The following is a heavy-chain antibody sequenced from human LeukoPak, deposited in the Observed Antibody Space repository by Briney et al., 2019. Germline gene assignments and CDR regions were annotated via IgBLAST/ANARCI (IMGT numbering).Heavy chain of an antibody. CDR3: AKLEYSSSSSPLDY. CDR2: ISYDGSNK. CDR1: GFTFSSYG. J-gene: IGHJ4*02. D-gene: IGHD6-6*01. V-gene: IGHV3-30*18. Sequence: AGGSLRLSCAASGFTFSSYGMHWVRQAPGKGLEGVAVISYDGSNKYYADSVKGRFTISRDNSKNTLYLQMNSLRAEDTAVYYCAKLEYSSSSSPLDYWGQGTLVTVSS.